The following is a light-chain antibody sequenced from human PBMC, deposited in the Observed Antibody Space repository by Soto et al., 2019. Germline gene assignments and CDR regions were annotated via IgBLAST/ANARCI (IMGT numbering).Light chain of an antibody. V-gene: IGLV2-14*01. Sequence: QSVLTQPASVSGSPEQSITISCTGTSSDVGGYDYASWYQQHPGKAPKLIIYEVSNRPSGISNRFSGSKSGNTASLTISGLQAEDEADYYCTSYTSSSARVFGTGTKVTV. CDR2: EVS. CDR3: TSYTSSSARV. CDR1: SSDVGGYDY. J-gene: IGLJ1*01.